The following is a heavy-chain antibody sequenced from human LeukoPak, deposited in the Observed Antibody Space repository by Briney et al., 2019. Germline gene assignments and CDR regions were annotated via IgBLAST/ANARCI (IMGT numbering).Heavy chain of an antibody. CDR2: INPNSGGT. Sequence: GASVKVSCKASGYTFTSYDINWVRQAPGQGLEWMGWINPNSGGTNYAQKFQGRVTMTRDTSISTAYMELSRLRSDDTAVYYCAREAILRGAGATEEFDYWGQGTLVTVSS. V-gene: IGHV1-2*02. J-gene: IGHJ4*02. CDR3: AREAILRGAGATEEFDY. CDR1: GYTFTSYD. D-gene: IGHD1-26*01.